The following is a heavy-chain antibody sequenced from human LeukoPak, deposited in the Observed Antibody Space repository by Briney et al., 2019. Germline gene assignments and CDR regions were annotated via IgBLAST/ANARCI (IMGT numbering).Heavy chain of an antibody. Sequence: QPGGSLRLSCAGSGFTFRNYAMRWVRQAPGKGLEWVSAISGSGGSTYYADSVKGRFTISRDNSKNSLYLQMNSLRTEDTALYYCAKAPQGTMVRGDSDYWGQGTLVTVSS. V-gene: IGHV3-23*01. CDR1: GFTFRNYA. J-gene: IGHJ4*02. D-gene: IGHD3-10*01. CDR2: ISGSGGST. CDR3: AKAPQGTMVRGDSDY.